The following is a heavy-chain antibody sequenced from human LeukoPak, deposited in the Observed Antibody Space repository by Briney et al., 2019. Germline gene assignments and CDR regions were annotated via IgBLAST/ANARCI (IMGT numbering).Heavy chain of an antibody. Sequence: GESLKISCKGSGYRFTSYWIAWGRQMPGKGLESMGIIYPGDSDTRYSPSFQGQVTISADKSISTAYLQWSSLKASDTAMYYCARGHGYSGSWYFDYWGQGTLVTVSS. CDR1: GYRFTSYW. D-gene: IGHD6-13*01. CDR3: ARGHGYSGSWYFDY. J-gene: IGHJ4*02. CDR2: IYPGDSDT. V-gene: IGHV5-51*01.